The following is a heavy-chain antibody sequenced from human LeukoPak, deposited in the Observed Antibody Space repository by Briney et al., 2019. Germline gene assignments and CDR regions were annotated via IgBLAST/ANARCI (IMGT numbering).Heavy chain of an antibody. CDR1: GFTFSGYT. J-gene: IGHJ4*02. V-gene: IGHV3-30-3*01. D-gene: IGHD1-26*01. Sequence: GGSLRLSCAVSGFTFSGYTMHWVRQAPGKGLEWVAVISFDGSNKYYGDSVKGRFTISRDNSKNTLYLQMNSLRPDDTAIYYCARDTLWEWGQGTLVTVYS. CDR3: ARDTLWE. CDR2: ISFDGSNK.